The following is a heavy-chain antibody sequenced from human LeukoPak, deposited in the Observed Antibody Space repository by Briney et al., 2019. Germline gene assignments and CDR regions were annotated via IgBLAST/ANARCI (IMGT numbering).Heavy chain of an antibody. CDR2: IIPIFGTA. CDR1: GGTFSSYA. J-gene: IGHJ4*02. D-gene: IGHD6-13*01. CDR3: AGIGPDTSSWYSPFDY. V-gene: IGHV1-69*13. Sequence: ASVKVSCKASGGTFSSYAISWVRQAPGQGLEWMGGIIPIFGTANYAQKFQGRVTITADESTSTAYTELSSLRSEDTAVYYCAGIGPDTSSWYSPFDYWGQGTLVTVSS.